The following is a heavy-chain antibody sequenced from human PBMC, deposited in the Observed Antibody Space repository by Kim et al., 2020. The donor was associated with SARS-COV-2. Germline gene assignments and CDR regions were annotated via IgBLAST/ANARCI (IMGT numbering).Heavy chain of an antibody. J-gene: IGHJ4*02. CDR2: ISAYNGNT. D-gene: IGHD3-22*01. Sequence: ASVKVSCKASGYTFTSYGISWVRQAPGQGLEWMGLISAYNGNTNYAQKLQGRVTMTTDTSTSTAYMELRSLRSDDTAVYYCAREDYYDSSGVILYYFDYWGQGTLVTVSS. CDR3: AREDYYDSSGVILYYFDY. V-gene: IGHV1-18*01. CDR1: GYTFTSYG.